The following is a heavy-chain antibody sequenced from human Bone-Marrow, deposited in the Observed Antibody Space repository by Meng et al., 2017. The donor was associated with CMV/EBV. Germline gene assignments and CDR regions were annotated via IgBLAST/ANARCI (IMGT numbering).Heavy chain of an antibody. D-gene: IGHD1-26*01. V-gene: IGHV3-53*01. CDR3: ASFGATTPVVY. CDR1: GFTVSSNY. Sequence: GESLKISCAASGFTVSSNYMSWVRQAPGKGLEWVSVIYSDGSTYYADSVKGRFTISRDNSKNTLYLQMNSLRAEDTAVYYCASFGATTPVVYWGHGTLVTVSS. CDR2: IYSDGST. J-gene: IGHJ4*01.